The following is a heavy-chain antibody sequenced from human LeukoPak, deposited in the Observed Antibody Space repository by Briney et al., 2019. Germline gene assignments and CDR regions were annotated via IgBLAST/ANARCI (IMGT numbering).Heavy chain of an antibody. V-gene: IGHV4-4*07. D-gene: IGHD2-2*01. J-gene: IGHJ4*02. CDR3: ARLSPAAVAPYFDY. CDR2: IYTSGST. CDR1: GGSISSYY. Sequence: SETLSLTCTVSGGSISSYYWSWIRQPAGKGPEWIGRIYTSGSTNYNPSLKSRVTMSVDTSKNQFSLKLSSVTAADTAVYYCARLSPAAVAPYFDYWGQGTLVTVSS.